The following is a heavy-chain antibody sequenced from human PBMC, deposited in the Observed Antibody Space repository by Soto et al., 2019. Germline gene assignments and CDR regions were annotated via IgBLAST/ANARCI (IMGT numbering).Heavy chain of an antibody. CDR3: ASDTYCDYVGYFAP. V-gene: IGHV4-30-2*01. CDR1: GDTISTGGYS. CDR2: TYHSGNP. Sequence: QLQLQESGSRLVKSSETLSLTCGVSGDTISTGGYSWAWIRQPPGKALEGIGHTYHSGNPYYNPPLQRRVIISVDRSKTPFPLTLSSVPAAATALYYCASDTYCDYVGYFAPWCQRTLVTVSS. J-gene: IGHJ5*02. D-gene: IGHD4-17*01.